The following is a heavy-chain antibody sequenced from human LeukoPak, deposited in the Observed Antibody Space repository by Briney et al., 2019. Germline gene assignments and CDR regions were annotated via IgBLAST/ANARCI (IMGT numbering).Heavy chain of an antibody. Sequence: SETLSLTCTVSVGSISSSSYYWGWIRQPPGKGLEWIGSIYYSGSTYYNPSLKSRVTISVDTSKNQFSLKLSSVTAADTAVYYCARYSSGWYFDYWGQGTLVTVSS. J-gene: IGHJ4*02. CDR3: ARYSSGWYFDY. V-gene: IGHV4-39*01. D-gene: IGHD6-19*01. CDR2: IYYSGST. CDR1: VGSISSSSYY.